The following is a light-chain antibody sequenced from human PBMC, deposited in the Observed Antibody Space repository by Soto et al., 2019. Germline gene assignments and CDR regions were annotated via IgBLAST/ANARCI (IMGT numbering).Light chain of an antibody. CDR3: SSYTSSSTLV. CDR2: EVS. J-gene: IGLJ3*02. V-gene: IGLV2-14*01. CDR1: SSDVDDDNY. Sequence: QSALTQPASVSGSPGQSITISCTGTSSDVDDDNYVSWYQQYPGKAPKLMIYEVSNRPSGVSNRFSGSKSGNTASLTISGLQAEDEADYYCSSYTSSSTLVFGGGTKLTVL.